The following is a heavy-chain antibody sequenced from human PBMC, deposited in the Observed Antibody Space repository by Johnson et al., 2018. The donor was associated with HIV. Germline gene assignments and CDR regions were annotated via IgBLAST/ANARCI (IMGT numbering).Heavy chain of an antibody. V-gene: IGHV3-53*01. D-gene: IGHD1-1*01. CDR3: ARAEPWDRRHYAFDI. CDR1: GFTVRSTY. J-gene: IGHJ3*02. Sequence: VPLVESGGGLIQPGGSLRLSCQASGFTVRSTYISWVRQAPGQGLEWVSVIYSGGDTYYADSMRGRLTISRDNSKNTVYLQMNSLRAEDTAVYYCARAEPWDRRHYAFDIWGQGTVVTVSS. CDR2: IYSGGDT.